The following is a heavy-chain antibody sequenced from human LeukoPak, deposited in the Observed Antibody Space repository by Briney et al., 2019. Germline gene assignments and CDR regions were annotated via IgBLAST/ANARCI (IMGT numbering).Heavy chain of an antibody. Sequence: GGSLRLSWAVSGFSFDEYDMSWVRQAPGKGLEWVSCINWNGGDTAYADSVKGRFNISRDNAKNSLYLQINSLGAEDTALYYCARDLPQIEYWGQGTLVTVSS. V-gene: IGHV3-20*04. CDR2: INWNGGDT. CDR3: ARDLPQIEY. D-gene: IGHD3-22*01. J-gene: IGHJ4*02. CDR1: GFSFDEYD.